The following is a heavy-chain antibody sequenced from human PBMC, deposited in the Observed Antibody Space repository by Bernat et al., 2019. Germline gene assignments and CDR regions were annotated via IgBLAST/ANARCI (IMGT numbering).Heavy chain of an antibody. CDR2: INTDGSTT. Sequence: EVQLVESGGGLFQPGGSLRLSCAASGFTFSNYWMHWVRQAPGKGLVWVSRINTDGSTTNHADSVKGRFTISRDNAKNTLYLQMNSLRAEDTAVYYCVRDASSGYYHFDYWGQGTLVTVSS. V-gene: IGHV3-74*01. J-gene: IGHJ4*02. CDR1: GFTFSNYW. D-gene: IGHD3-22*01. CDR3: VRDASSGYYHFDY.